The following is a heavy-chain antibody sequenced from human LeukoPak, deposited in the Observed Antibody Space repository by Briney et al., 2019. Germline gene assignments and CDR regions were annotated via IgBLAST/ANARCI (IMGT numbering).Heavy chain of an antibody. V-gene: IGHV1-18*01. Sequence: ASVKVSCKASGYTFTSYGISWVRQAPGQGLEWRGWISAYNGNTNYAQKLQGRVTMTRDTSISTAYMELSRLRSDDTAVYYCARAVAGTKGWFDPWGQGTLVTVSS. J-gene: IGHJ5*02. CDR2: ISAYNGNT. D-gene: IGHD6-19*01. CDR1: GYTFTSYG. CDR3: ARAVAGTKGWFDP.